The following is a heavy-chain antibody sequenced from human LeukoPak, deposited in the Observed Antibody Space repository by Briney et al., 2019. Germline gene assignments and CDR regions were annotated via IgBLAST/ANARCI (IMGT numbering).Heavy chain of an antibody. CDR3: ARRSDSGSDDGQDYFDY. D-gene: IGHD1-26*01. CDR2: MYYDGST. J-gene: IGHJ4*02. V-gene: IGHV4-39*01. Sequence: PSETLSLTCTVSGGSIYSTTFYWGWIRQPPGKGLEWIGSMYYDGSTYHNPSLKSRVTISVDTSNNQFSLKLTSVTAADTAVYFCARRSDSGSDDGQDYFDYWGQGTLVTVSS. CDR1: GGSIYSTTFY.